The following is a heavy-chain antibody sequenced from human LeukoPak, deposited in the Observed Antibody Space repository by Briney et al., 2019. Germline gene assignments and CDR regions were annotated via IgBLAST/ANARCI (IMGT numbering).Heavy chain of an antibody. CDR3: ARDGEGYYMDV. J-gene: IGHJ6*03. Sequence: GGSLRLSCAASGFTFSSYRMSWVRQAPGKGLEWVANIKQDGSEKYYVDSVKGRFTISRDNAKNSLYLQMNSLRAEDTAVYYCARDGEGYYMDVWGKGTTVTVSS. D-gene: IGHD3-10*01. CDR1: GFTFSSYR. V-gene: IGHV3-7*01. CDR2: IKQDGSEK.